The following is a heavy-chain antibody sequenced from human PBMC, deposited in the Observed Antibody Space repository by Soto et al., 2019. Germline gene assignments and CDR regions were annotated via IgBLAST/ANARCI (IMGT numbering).Heavy chain of an antibody. Sequence: PSETLSLTCTVSGGSISSYYWSWIRQPPGKGLEWIGYIYYSGSTNYNPSLKSRVTISVDTSKNQFSLKLSSVTAADTAVYYCARSYSNYVPAFEIWGQGTMVTVSS. CDR2: IYYSGST. CDR3: ARSYSNYVPAFEI. CDR1: GGSISSYY. D-gene: IGHD4-4*01. V-gene: IGHV4-59*08. J-gene: IGHJ3*02.